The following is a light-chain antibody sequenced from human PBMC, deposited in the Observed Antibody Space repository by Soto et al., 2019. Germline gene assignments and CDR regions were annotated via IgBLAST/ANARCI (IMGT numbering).Light chain of an antibody. CDR3: QHFDDSLT. Sequence: EVVLTQSPGTLSLSPRERGTLSCRASQSVDSSTLAWYQQKPGQAPRLLISGASKRATGTPDRFSGSGSGTDFTLTISRLEPEDFEVYYCQHFDDSLTFGGGTKVEIK. CDR2: GAS. J-gene: IGKJ4*01. CDR1: QSVDSST. V-gene: IGKV3-20*01.